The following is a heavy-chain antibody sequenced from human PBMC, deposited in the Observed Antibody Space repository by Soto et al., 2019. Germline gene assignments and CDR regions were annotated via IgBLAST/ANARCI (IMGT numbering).Heavy chain of an antibody. Sequence: GGSLRLSCAASGFTFSNAWMNWVRQAPGKGLEWVGRIKSKTGGGTTDYAAPVKGSFTISRDDSKNTLYLQMNSLKTADTAVYYPTTDAAGMDVWGQGTTVTV. CDR3: TTDAAGMDV. J-gene: IGHJ6*02. CDR2: IKSKTGGGTT. CDR1: GFTFSNAW. V-gene: IGHV3-15*07.